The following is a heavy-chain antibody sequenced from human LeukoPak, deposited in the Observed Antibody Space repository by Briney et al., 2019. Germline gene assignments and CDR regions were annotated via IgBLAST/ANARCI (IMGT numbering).Heavy chain of an antibody. CDR3: GSMVRGANPNTDYYYGMDV. D-gene: IGHD3-10*01. J-gene: IGHJ6*02. CDR2: ISGSGGST. V-gene: IGHV3-23*02. CDR1: GFTFSSYA. Sequence: QAGGSLRLSCAASGFTFSSYAMSWVRQAPGKGLEWVSAISGSGGSTNYNPSLKSRVTISVDTSKNQFSLKLNSVTAADTAVYYCGSMVRGANPNTDYYYGMDVWGQGTTVTVSS.